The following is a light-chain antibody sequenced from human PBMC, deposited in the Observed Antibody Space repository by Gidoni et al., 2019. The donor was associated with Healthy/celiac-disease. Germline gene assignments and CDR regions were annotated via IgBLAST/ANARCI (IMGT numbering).Light chain of an antibody. CDR2: DAS. Sequence: EIVLTQSPATLSLSPGERATLSCRDSQSVSSYLAWYHQKPGQAPRLLIYDASNRATGIPARFSGSGSGTDFTLTISSREPEDFAVYYCQQRSNWPITFGQGTRLEIK. CDR3: QQRSNWPIT. J-gene: IGKJ5*01. CDR1: QSVSSY. V-gene: IGKV3-11*01.